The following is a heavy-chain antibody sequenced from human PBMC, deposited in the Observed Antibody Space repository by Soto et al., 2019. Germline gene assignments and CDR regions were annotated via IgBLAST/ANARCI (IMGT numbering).Heavy chain of an antibody. CDR3: VRGGGYDSFDF. CDR1: GFTLGYGAYS. D-gene: IGHD2-15*01. Sequence: SETLSLTCGVSGFTLGYGAYSWDWMRQAPGLGREWVGCISHLATTYDNPSCRSRPSLSIDRTRNQFFLSLSSMTAADTAVYYCVRGGGYDSFDFWGQGIQVTVSS. J-gene: IGHJ4*02. V-gene: IGHV4-30-2*01. CDR2: ISHLATT.